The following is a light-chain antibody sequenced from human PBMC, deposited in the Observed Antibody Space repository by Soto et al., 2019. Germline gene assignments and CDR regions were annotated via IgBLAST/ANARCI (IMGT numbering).Light chain of an antibody. CDR2: DAS. Sequence: DIVLTQSPATLSLSPGERATLSCRASQSVSSYLAWYQQKPGQAPRLLIYDASNRATGIPSRFSGSGSGTDFTLPISSLEPQDFAVYYCHQRSHCPPLTFGGGTKVEIK. CDR3: HQRSHCPPLT. V-gene: IGKV3-11*01. J-gene: IGKJ4*01. CDR1: QSVSSY.